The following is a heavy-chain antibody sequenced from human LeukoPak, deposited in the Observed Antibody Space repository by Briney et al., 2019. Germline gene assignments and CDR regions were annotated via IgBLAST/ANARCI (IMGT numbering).Heavy chain of an antibody. CDR2: INGDGSWT. CDR3: VSFYETY. CDR1: GFTFRHYR. J-gene: IGHJ4*02. Sequence: GSLRLSRAASGFTFRHYRMHWVRQAPGKGLVWVSHINGDGSWTTYADSVKGRFTISKDNAKNTVYLQMNNLRAEDTAVYYCVSFYETYWGRGTLVTVSS. V-gene: IGHV3-74*01. D-gene: IGHD2-2*01.